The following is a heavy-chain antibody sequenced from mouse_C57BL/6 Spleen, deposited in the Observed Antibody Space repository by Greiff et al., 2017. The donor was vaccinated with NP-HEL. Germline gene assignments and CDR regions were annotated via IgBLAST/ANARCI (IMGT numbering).Heavy chain of an antibody. CDR1: GFTFSDYY. J-gene: IGHJ3*01. CDR2: ISNGGGST. CDR3: ARQTTVVEGFAY. Sequence: EVHLVESGGGLVQPGGSLKLSCAASGFTFSDYYMYWVRQTPEKRLEWVAYISNGGGSTYYPDTVKGRFTISRDNAKNTLYLQMSRLKSEDTAMYYCARQTTVVEGFAYWGQGTLVTVSA. V-gene: IGHV5-12*01. D-gene: IGHD1-1*01.